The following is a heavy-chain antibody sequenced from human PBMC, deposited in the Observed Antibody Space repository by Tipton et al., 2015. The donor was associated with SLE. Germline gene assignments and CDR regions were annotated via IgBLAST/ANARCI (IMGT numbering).Heavy chain of an antibody. Sequence: GSLRLSCAASGFTFSSYWMHWVRQAPGKGLVWVSRINSDGSSISYADSVKGRFTISRDNAKNTLYLQMNSLRAEDTAVYYCAKIEATWGYFDLWGRGTLVTVSS. CDR1: GFTFSSYW. CDR3: AKIEATWGYFDL. J-gene: IGHJ2*01. V-gene: IGHV3-74*01. CDR2: INSDGSSI. D-gene: IGHD7-27*01.